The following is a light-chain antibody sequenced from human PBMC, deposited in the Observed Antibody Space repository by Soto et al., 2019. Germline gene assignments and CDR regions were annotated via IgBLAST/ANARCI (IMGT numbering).Light chain of an antibody. J-gene: IGKJ3*01. V-gene: IGKV1-33*01. CDR2: VAS. CDR3: QQYDNLPIT. Sequence: DIQMTQSPSSLSASVGDRVTITCRTGQSIYTYLSWYQQKPGKAPNLLIYVASSLQSGVPSRFSGSGSGTTFSFTISSLQPEDIGTYYCQQYDNLPITFGPGTKVDFK. CDR1: QSIYTY.